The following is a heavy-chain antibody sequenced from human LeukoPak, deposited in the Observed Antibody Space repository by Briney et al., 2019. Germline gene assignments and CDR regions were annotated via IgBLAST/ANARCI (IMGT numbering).Heavy chain of an antibody. CDR1: RGTFSSYV. Sequence: ASVKVSCKASRGTFSSYVISWVRQAPGQGLEWMGGIIPIFGTANYAQKFQGRVTITADESTSTAYMELSSLRSEDTAVYYCARAGGIRLAFDIWGQGTMVTVSS. J-gene: IGHJ3*02. CDR3: ARAGGIRLAFDI. D-gene: IGHD1-14*01. V-gene: IGHV1-69*13. CDR2: IIPIFGTA.